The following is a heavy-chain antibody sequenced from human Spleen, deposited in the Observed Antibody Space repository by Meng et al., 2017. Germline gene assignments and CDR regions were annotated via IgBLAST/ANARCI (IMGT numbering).Heavy chain of an antibody. CDR3: AKSTITGASYIES. D-gene: IGHD1-7*01. V-gene: IGHV3-74*01. CDR1: GFTFTSYW. CDR2: INVDGSIT. J-gene: IGHJ4*02. Sequence: GESLKISCVASGFTFTSYWMHWVRQAPGKGLVWVSRINVDGSITDYADSVKGRFTISRDNAKNTLYLQMNTLRDEDTAVYYCAKSTITGASYIESWGQGTLVTVSS.